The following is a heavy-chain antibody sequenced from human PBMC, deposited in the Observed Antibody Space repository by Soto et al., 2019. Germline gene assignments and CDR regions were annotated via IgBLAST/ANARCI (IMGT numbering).Heavy chain of an antibody. CDR3: ARDGLLGDYYYDSSGYALNWVDP. CDR2: INPTSGGT. Sequence: ASVKVSCKASGYTFTGYYMHWVRHAPGQGLEWMGWINPTSGGTNDAQKVQGRVTMTRDTSISTAYMELSRLRSDDTAMYYGARDGLLGDYYYDSSGYALNWVDPWGQGTLVTVYS. CDR1: GYTFTGYY. D-gene: IGHD3-22*01. J-gene: IGHJ5*02. V-gene: IGHV1-2*02.